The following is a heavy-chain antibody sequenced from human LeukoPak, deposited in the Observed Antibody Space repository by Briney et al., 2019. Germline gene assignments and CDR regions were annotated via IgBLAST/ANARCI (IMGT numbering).Heavy chain of an antibody. V-gene: IGHV3-7*01. J-gene: IGHJ3*02. Sequence: GGSLRLSCVASGFTFSSYWMSWVRQAPGKGLEWVANIKQDGSEKYSVDSVKGRFTISRDNAKNSLYLQMNSLRPEDTAVYYCARELHGCFDIWGQGTVVTVSS. CDR3: ARELHGCFDI. CDR1: GFTFSSYW. D-gene: IGHD4-11*01. CDR2: IKQDGSEK.